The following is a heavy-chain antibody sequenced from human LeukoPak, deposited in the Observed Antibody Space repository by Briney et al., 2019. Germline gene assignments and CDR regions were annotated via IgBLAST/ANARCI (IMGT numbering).Heavy chain of an antibody. CDR1: GYTFTSYY. D-gene: IGHD3-3*01. Sequence: GASVKVSCKASGYTFTSYYMHWVRQAPGQGLEWMGIINPSGGSTSYAQKFQGRVTMTRDMSTSTVYMELSSLRSEDTAVYYCARGSLEYYDFWSGYYTGAFDIWGQGTMVTVSS. V-gene: IGHV1-46*01. J-gene: IGHJ3*02. CDR3: ARGSLEYYDFWSGYYTGAFDI. CDR2: INPSGGST.